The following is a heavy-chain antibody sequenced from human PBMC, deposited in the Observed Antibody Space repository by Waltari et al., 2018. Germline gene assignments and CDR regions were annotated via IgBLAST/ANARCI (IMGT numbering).Heavy chain of an antibody. V-gene: IGHV3-30-3*01. J-gene: IGHJ4*02. Sequence: QVQLVESGGGVVQPGRSLRLSCAASGFTFSSYAMHWVRQAPGKGLEWVAVISYDGSNKYYADSVKGRFTISRDNSKNTLYLQMNSLRAEDTAVYYCAREDYDSRLGYWGQGTLVTVSS. CDR1: GFTFSSYA. D-gene: IGHD3-22*01. CDR2: ISYDGSNK. CDR3: AREDYDSRLGY.